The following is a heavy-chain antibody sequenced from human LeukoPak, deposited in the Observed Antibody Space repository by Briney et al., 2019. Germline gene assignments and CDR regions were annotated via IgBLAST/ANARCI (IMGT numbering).Heavy chain of an antibody. D-gene: IGHD3-22*01. Sequence: ASVKVSCKASGGTFSSYVISWVRQAPAQGLEWMGRIIPILGITNYAQKFQGRVTITADKATSTAYMELSSLRSEDTAVYYCASPPADYYDSRDYFDYWGQGTLVTVSS. V-gene: IGHV1-69*04. CDR2: IIPILGIT. CDR1: GGTFSSYV. CDR3: ASPPADYYDSRDYFDY. J-gene: IGHJ4*02.